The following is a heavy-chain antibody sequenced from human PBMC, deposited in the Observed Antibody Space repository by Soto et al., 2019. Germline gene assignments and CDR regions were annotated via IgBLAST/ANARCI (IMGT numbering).Heavy chain of an antibody. Sequence: PGESLKISCKGSGYSFTSYWIGWVRQMPGKGLEWMGIIYLGDSDTRYSPSFQGQVTISADKSISTAYLQWSSLKASDTAMYYCARQTHCSSTSCYTVDSWGQGTLVTVSS. D-gene: IGHD2-2*02. CDR1: GYSFTSYW. J-gene: IGHJ4*02. CDR3: ARQTHCSSTSCYTVDS. V-gene: IGHV5-51*01. CDR2: IYLGDSDT.